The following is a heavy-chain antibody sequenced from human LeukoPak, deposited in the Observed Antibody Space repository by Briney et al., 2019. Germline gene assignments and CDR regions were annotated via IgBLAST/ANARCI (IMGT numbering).Heavy chain of an antibody. J-gene: IGHJ3*02. CDR1: GLTFICSV. CDR2: ISGSGGTT. V-gene: IGHV3-23*01. Sequence: PGGSLRLSCAAAGLTFICSVMTWGRQAPAKGLLCFSTISGSGGTTYYADSVKGRFTISRDNSKNTLYLEMDSLRADDTAVYSCAKDPPSVVANAFHIWGQGTMVTVSS. D-gene: IGHD5-12*01. CDR3: AKDPPSVVANAFHI.